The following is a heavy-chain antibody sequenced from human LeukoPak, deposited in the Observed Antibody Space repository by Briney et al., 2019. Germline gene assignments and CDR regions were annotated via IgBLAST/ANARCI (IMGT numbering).Heavy chain of an antibody. Sequence: GGSLRLSCAASGFTFSSYAMSWVRQAPGKGLEWVSAISGSGGSTYYADSVKGRFTISRDNSKNTLYLAMNSLRAEDTAVYYCAKTTRSLGAFDIWGQGTMVTVSS. V-gene: IGHV3-23*01. J-gene: IGHJ3*02. CDR1: GFTFSSYA. CDR3: AKTTRSLGAFDI. D-gene: IGHD1-14*01. CDR2: ISGSGGST.